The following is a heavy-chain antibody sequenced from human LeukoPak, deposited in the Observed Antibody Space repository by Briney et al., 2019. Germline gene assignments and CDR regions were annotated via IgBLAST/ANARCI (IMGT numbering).Heavy chain of an antibody. J-gene: IGHJ4*02. V-gene: IGHV1-18*04. D-gene: IGHD4-23*01. Sequence: ASVKVSCKASGYTFTGYYIHWVRQAPGQGLEWMGWISAYNGNTNYAQNLQGRVTLTTDTSTSTAYMELRSLRSDDTAVYYCARQGYGVTSQGAADYWGQGTLVTVSS. CDR3: ARQGYGVTSQGAADY. CDR2: ISAYNGNT. CDR1: GYTFTGYY.